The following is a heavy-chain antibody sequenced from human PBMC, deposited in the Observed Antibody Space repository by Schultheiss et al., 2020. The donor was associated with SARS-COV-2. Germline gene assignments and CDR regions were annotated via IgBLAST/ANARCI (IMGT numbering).Heavy chain of an antibody. Sequence: SETLSLTCTVSGGSISSYYWSWIRQPPGKGLEWIGEINHSGSTNYNPSLKSRVTISVDTSKNQFSLKLSSVTAADTAVYYCARAQYSSSSFYSFDYWGQGTLVTVSS. CDR1: GGSISSYY. CDR3: ARAQYSSSSFYSFDY. D-gene: IGHD6-6*01. V-gene: IGHV4-34*01. J-gene: IGHJ4*02. CDR2: INHSGST.